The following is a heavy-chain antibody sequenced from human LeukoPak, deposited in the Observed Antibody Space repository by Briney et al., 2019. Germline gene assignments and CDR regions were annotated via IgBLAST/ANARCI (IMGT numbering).Heavy chain of an antibody. CDR3: TSAIAVSYPRKQYPYYFDY. CDR1: GGTFSSYA. J-gene: IGHJ4*02. Sequence: SVKVSCKASGGTFSSYAISWVRQAPGQGLEWRGGIIPIFGTANYAQKFQGRVTITADKSTSTAYMELSSLRSEDTAVYYCTSAIAVSYPRKQYPYYFDYWGQGTLVTVSS. D-gene: IGHD6-19*01. CDR2: IIPIFGTA. V-gene: IGHV1-69*06.